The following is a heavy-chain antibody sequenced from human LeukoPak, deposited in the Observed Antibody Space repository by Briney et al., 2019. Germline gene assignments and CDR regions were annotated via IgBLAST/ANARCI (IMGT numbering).Heavy chain of an antibody. D-gene: IGHD3/OR15-3a*01. CDR3: ARIFGRKYYFDY. V-gene: IGHV4-34*01. J-gene: IGHJ4*02. Sequence: KPAEPLSLTCAVYCGSFSGYYESWIRQPPGKGVEWIGEINHSGSTKYNPSLKSRVTISVDTSKNQFSLKLSSVTAADTAVYYCARIFGRKYYFDYWGQGTLVTVSS. CDR2: INHSGST. CDR1: CGSFSGYY.